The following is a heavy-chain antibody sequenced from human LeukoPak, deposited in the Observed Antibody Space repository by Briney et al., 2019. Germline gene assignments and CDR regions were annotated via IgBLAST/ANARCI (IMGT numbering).Heavy chain of an antibody. D-gene: IGHD6-13*01. CDR3: VPKKSSWYFDY. CDR1: GFTVSSNY. CDR2: ISSSSSYI. J-gene: IGHJ4*02. Sequence: GGSLRLSCVVSGFTVSSNYMNWVRQAPGKGLEWVSSISSSSSYIYYADSVKGRFTISRDNAKNSLYLQMNSLRAEDTAVYYCVPKKSSWYFDYWGQGTLVTVSS. V-gene: IGHV3-21*01.